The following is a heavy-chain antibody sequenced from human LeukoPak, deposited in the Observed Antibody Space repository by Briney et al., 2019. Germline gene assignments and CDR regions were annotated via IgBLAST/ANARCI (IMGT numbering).Heavy chain of an antibody. J-gene: IGHJ4*02. D-gene: IGHD6-13*01. CDR2: ISSSGSTI. CDR3: ASGSIAAAYFDY. CDR1: GFTFSDYY. Sequence: PGGSLRLSCAASGFTFSDYYMSWIRQAPGKGLEWVSFISSSGSTIYYADSVKGRFTISRDNAKNSLYLQMNSLRAEDTAVYYCASGSIAAAYFDYWGQGTLVTVSS. V-gene: IGHV3-11*01.